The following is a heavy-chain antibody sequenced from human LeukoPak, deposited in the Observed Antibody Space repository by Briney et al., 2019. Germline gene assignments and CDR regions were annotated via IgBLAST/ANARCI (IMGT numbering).Heavy chain of an antibody. D-gene: IGHD4-17*01. CDR2: IVGSGAST. J-gene: IGHJ2*01. V-gene: IGHV3-23*01. CDR1: GFTLSSFA. CDR3: AKVRVVGDYNWFFDL. Sequence: GGSLRLSCAASGFTLSSFAMSWVRQAPGKGLEWVSAIVGSGASTYYADSVNGRFTISRDNSKNTLHLQMNSLRAEDTAIYHCAKVRVVGDYNWFFDLWGRGTLVTVSS.